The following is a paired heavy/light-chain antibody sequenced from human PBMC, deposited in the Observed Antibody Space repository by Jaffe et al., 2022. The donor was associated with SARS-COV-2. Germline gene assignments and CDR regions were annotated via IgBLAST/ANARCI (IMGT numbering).Light chain of an antibody. CDR3: QHYKSYPYF. J-gene: IGKJ2*01. CDR1: QSISSS. Sequence: DIQMTQFPSTLSASVGDRVTITCRASQSISSSLAWYQQKPGKAPKVLIYKASSLESGVPSRFSGSGSGTEFTLTISRLQPDDFATYYCQHYKSYPYFFGQGTKLEI. V-gene: IGKV1-5*03. CDR2: KAS.
Heavy chain of an antibody. CDR2: IYHAGNI. CDR1: GDSITSHTW. V-gene: IGHV4-4*02. CDR3: ARTPVGYSYHFDY. D-gene: IGHD3-22*01. J-gene: IGHJ4*02. Sequence: QVRLQESGPGLVKPLGTLSLSCAVSGDSITSHTWWNWVRQAPGKGLECIGEIYHAGNINYNPSLKSRVTISLDKSRNQFSLKLTSVTAADTAVYYCARTPVGYSYHFDYWGQGMLVTVSS.